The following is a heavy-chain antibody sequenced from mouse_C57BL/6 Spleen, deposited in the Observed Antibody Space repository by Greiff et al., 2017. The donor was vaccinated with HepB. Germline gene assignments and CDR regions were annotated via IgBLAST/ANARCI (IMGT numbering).Heavy chain of an antibody. CDR1: GYTFTDYY. D-gene: IGHD2-2*01. Sequence: EVQLQQSGPELVKPGASVKISCKASGYTFTDYYMNWVKQSHGKSLEWIGDINPNNGGTSYNQKFKGKATLTVDKSSSTAYMELRSLTSEDSAVYYCARSETMVTGYFDYWGQGTTLTVSS. CDR3: ARSETMVTGYFDY. V-gene: IGHV1-26*01. J-gene: IGHJ2*01. CDR2: INPNNGGT.